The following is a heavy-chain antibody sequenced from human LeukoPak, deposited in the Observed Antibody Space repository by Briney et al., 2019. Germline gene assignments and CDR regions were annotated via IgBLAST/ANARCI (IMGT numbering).Heavy chain of an antibody. V-gene: IGHV4-59*11. D-gene: IGHD6-25*01. CDR3: ARRRGPYYFDH. CDR1: GGSISSHY. CDR2: VHYSGST. Sequence: SETLSLTCTVSGGSISSHYWSWIRQPPGKGLEWIGYVHYSGSTNYNPSLKSRVTISVDRSKNQFSLKLSSMTAADTAVYYCARRRGPYYFDHWGQGTLVTVSS. J-gene: IGHJ4*02.